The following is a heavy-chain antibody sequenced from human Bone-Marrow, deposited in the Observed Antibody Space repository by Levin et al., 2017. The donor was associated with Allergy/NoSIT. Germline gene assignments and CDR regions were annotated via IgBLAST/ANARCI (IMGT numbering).Heavy chain of an antibody. CDR1: GYTFTTYD. CDR2: MNANSGDT. CDR3: ARGRVGYSYGYVMIY. J-gene: IGHJ4*02. Sequence: GASVKVSCRASGYTFTTYDINWVRQATGQGLEWMGWMNANSGDTGYAQKFQGRLTMTRNTSISTAYMELSSLRSDDTAVYYCARGRVGYSYGYVMIYWGQGTLVTVSS. D-gene: IGHD5-18*01. V-gene: IGHV1-8*01.